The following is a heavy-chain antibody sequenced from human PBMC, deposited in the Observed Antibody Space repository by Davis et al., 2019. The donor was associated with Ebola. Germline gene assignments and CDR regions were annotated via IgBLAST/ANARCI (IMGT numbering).Heavy chain of an antibody. CDR3: AKLGSGSCYSHTDY. J-gene: IGHJ4*02. Sequence: GESLKISCAASGFTFSGSAIHWVRQASGKGLEWLGRIRSKTNSYATAYEASVKDRFTISRDDSENTAFLQMNSLKTEDTAVYYCAKLGSGSCYSHTDYWGQGTLVTVSS. D-gene: IGHD2-15*01. CDR1: GFTFSGSA. V-gene: IGHV3-73*01. CDR2: IRSKTNSYAT.